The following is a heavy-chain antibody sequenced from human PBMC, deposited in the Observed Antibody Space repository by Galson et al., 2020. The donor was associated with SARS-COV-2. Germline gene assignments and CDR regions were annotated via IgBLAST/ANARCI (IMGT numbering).Heavy chain of an antibody. D-gene: IGHD3-3*01. J-gene: IGHJ3*02. V-gene: IGHV4-59*08. CDR2: IYYSGSN. CDR1: GGSISSYY. Sequence: SETLSLSCTVSGGSISSYYWSWIRQPPGKGLEWIGYIYYSGSNNYNTSLKSRVTISVDTSNNQFSLKLSSVTAADTAVYYCARHGRNTIFGVVIIPAAFDIWGQGTMVTVSS. CDR3: ARHGRNTIFGVVIIPAAFDI.